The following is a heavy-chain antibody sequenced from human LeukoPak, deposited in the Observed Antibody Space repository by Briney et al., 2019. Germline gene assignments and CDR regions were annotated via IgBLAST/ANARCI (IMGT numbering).Heavy chain of an antibody. V-gene: IGHV4-34*01. CDR2: INHSGST. D-gene: IGHD6-13*01. J-gene: IGHJ6*02. CDR3: ARGPPPYSSSWYSVYYYYYGMDV. CDR1: GGSFSGYY. Sequence: SETLSLTCAVYGGSFSGYYWSWIRQPPEKGLEWIGEINHSGSTNYNPSLKSRVTISVDTSRNQFSLKLSSVTAADTAVYYCARGPPPYSSSWYSVYYYYYGMDVWGQGTTVTVSS.